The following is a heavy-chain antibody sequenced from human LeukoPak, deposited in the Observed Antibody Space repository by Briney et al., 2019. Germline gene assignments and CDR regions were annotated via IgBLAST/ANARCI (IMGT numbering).Heavy chain of an antibody. D-gene: IGHD3-10*01. CDR2: IYTSGST. V-gene: IGHV4-4*09. J-gene: IGHJ6*03. Sequence: PSETLSLTCTVSGGSISSYYWSWIRQPPGKGLEWIGYIYTSGSTNYNPSLKSRVTISVDTSKNQFSLKLSSVTAADTAVYYCARHALWFGEGRDRYYYMDVWGKGTTVTVSS. CDR1: GGSISSYY. CDR3: ARHALWFGEGRDRYYYMDV.